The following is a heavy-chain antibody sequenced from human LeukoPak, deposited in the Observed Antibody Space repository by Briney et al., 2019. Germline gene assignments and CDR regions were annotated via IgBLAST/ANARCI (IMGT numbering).Heavy chain of an antibody. V-gene: IGHV3-33*01. CDR2: IWHGGRSQ. CDR1: GFTFSSHG. CDR3: ARERSDGSGFQDAFDI. D-gene: IGHD3-22*01. Sequence: PGGSLRLSCVASGFTFSSHGMHWVRQAPGKGLEWVAVIWHGGRSQDYADSVKGRFIVSRDNSKNTMDLQMNSLRAEATAVYYCARERSDGSGFQDAFDIWGQGTMVTVSS. J-gene: IGHJ3*02.